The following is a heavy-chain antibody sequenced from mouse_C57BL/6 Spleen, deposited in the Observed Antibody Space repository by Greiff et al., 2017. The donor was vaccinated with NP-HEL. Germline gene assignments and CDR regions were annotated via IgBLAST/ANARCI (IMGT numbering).Heavy chain of an antibody. D-gene: IGHD3-2*02. Sequence: VQLQQPGAELVKPGASVKLSCKASGYTFTSYWMHWVKQRPGQGLEWIGMINPNSGSTNYNEKFKSKATLTVDKSSSTAYMQLSSLTSEDTAVYYCARYGGERRPYGIAYWGQGTSVTVSA. CDR2: INPNSGST. CDR3: ARYGGERRPYGIAY. J-gene: IGHJ4*01. V-gene: IGHV1-64*01. CDR1: GYTFTSYW.